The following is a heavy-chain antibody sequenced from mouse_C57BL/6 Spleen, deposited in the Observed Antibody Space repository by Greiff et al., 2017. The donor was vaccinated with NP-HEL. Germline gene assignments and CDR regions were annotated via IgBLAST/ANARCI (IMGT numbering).Heavy chain of an antibody. CDR1: GYTFTDYE. CDR3: TRYLLKGFDYFDY. V-gene: IGHV1-15*01. CDR2: IDPETGGT. D-gene: IGHD1-3*01. J-gene: IGHJ2*01. Sequence: VQLQQSGAELVRPGASVTLSCKASGYTFTDYEMHWVKQTPVHGLEWIGAIDPETGGTAYNQKFKGKAILTADKSSSTAYMELRSLTSEDSAVYYCTRYLLKGFDYFDYWGQGTTLTVSS.